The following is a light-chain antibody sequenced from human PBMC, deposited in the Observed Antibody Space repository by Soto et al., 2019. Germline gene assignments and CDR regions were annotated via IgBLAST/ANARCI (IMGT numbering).Light chain of an antibody. CDR3: QQYGISPYT. CDR1: QSVRSNY. Sequence: EIVLTQSPGTLSFSPGERATLSCRSSQSVRSNYLAWYQQKPGQAPRLLIYGASSRATGIPERFSGSGSGTDFTLIIRRLEPEDFAVYYCQQYGISPYTFGQGAKLEIK. V-gene: IGKV3-20*01. CDR2: GAS. J-gene: IGKJ2*01.